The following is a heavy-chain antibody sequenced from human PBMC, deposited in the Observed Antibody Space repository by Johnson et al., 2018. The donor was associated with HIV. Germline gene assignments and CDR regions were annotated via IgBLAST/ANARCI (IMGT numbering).Heavy chain of an antibody. CDR3: YCRDHFGAGSESKGTFDA. CDR1: GFTFSSYG. J-gene: IGHJ3*01. Sequence: QEKLVESGGGVVQPGRSLRRSCAASGFTFSSYGMHWVRKAPGKGLAWVAVIWYDGSNKYYADSVKGRFTISRDNSKNTMYLQMTSLRQDDTAGYSCYCRDHFGAGSESKGTFDAWCQGTMVTVSS. V-gene: IGHV3-33*01. D-gene: IGHD3-10*01. CDR2: IWYDGSNK.